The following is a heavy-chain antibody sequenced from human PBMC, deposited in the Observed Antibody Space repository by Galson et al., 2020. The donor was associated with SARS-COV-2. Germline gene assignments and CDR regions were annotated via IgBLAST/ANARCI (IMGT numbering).Heavy chain of an antibody. CDR2: ISAYNGNT. Sequence: ASVKVSCKASGYTFTSYGISWVRQAPGQGLEWMGWISAYNGNTNYAQKLQGRVTMTTDTSTSTAYMELRSLRSDDTAVYYCARDGRYYDYVWGSYRNDAFDIWGQGKWSPSLQ. V-gene: IGHV1-18*01. CDR1: GYTFTSYG. D-gene: IGHD3-16*02. CDR3: ARDGRYYDYVWGSYRNDAFDI. J-gene: IGHJ3*02.